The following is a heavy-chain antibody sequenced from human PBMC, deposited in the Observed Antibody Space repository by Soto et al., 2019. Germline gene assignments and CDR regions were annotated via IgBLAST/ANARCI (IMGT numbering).Heavy chain of an antibody. CDR1: GFTFTDYY. CDR3: ARVLVFYVGFDP. Sequence: QVPLVESGGGLVKPGGSLRLSCEASGFTFTDYYMSWIRQAPGKGLEWVSYISSSGSTIYYADSVKGRFTITRDNAKNSLYLQLNSLRAEDTAVYYCARVLVFYVGFDPWGQGTLVTVSS. V-gene: IGHV3-11*01. CDR2: ISSSGSTI. D-gene: IGHD2-21*02. J-gene: IGHJ5*02.